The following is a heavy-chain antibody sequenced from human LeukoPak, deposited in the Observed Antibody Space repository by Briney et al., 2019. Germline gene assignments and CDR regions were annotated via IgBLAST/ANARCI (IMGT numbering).Heavy chain of an antibody. CDR2: ISSSSSTI. CDR3: ARALVGDYYFPSWYGWFDP. J-gene: IGHJ5*02. CDR1: GFTFSSYS. D-gene: IGHD4-17*01. Sequence: HTGGSLRLSCAASGFTFSSYSMNWVRQAPGKGLEWVSYISSSSSTIYYADSVKGRFTISRDNAKNSLYVQMNSLRAEDTAVYYCARALVGDYYFPSWYGWFDPWGQGTLVTVSS. V-gene: IGHV3-48*01.